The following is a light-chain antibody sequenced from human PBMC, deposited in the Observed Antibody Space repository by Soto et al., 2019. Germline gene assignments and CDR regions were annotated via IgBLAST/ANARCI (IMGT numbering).Light chain of an antibody. CDR2: DNN. CDR1: SSNIGAGYD. J-gene: IGLJ1*01. V-gene: IGLV1-40*01. CDR3: QSQDNSTSGYV. Sequence: QSVLTQPPSVSGAPGQRVTISCTGGSSNIGAGYDVHWYQQFPGTAPKLLIFDNNNRPSGVPDRFSGSKSGTSASLAITGLQAEDEADYFCQSQDNSTSGYVFGTGTKVTVL.